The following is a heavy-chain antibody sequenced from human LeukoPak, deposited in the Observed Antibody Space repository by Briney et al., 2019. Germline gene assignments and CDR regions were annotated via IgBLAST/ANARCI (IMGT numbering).Heavy chain of an antibody. Sequence: GGSLRLSCTASGFTFSSYAMSWVRQAPGKGLQWVSAISGSGGSTYYADSVKGRFTISRDNSKNTLYLQMNSLRAEDTAVYYCAKARRTVYAFDYWGQGTLVTVSS. V-gene: IGHV3-23*01. CDR1: GFTFSSYA. CDR2: ISGSGGST. CDR3: AKARRTVYAFDY. J-gene: IGHJ4*02. D-gene: IGHD5/OR15-5a*01.